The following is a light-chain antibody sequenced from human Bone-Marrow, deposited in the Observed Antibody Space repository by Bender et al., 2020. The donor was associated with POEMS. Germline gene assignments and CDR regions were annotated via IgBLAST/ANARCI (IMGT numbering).Light chain of an antibody. CDR1: SSNIGAGYD. CDR3: QSYDSSLSVYV. V-gene: IGLV1-40*01. CDR2: AST. J-gene: IGLJ1*01. Sequence: QSVLTQPPSVSGAPGQRVTISCTGSSSNIGAGYDVHWYQQAPGTAPKVVIYASTSRPSGVPDRFSGSESGTSASLAITGLQAEDEADFYCQSYDSSLSVYVFGTGTKVTVL.